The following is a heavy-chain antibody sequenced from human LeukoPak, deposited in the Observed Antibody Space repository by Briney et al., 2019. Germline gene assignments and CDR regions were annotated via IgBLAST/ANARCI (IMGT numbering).Heavy chain of an antibody. CDR3: VRFPSSSFDY. D-gene: IGHD6-13*01. V-gene: IGHV3-7*04. CDR1: GFTFTNYW. Sequence: GGSLRLSCAASGFTFTNYWMSWVRQAPGRGLEWVASINLDGSEINYVDSVKGRFTISRDNAKNSLYLQMNSLRAEDTAVYYCVRFPSSSFDYWGQGTLVTVSS. CDR2: INLDGSEI. J-gene: IGHJ4*02.